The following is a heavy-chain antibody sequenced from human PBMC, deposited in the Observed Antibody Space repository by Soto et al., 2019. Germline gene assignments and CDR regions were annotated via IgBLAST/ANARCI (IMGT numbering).Heavy chain of an antibody. Sequence: GESLKISCKGSGYSFTSYWIGWVRQMPGKGLEWMGIIYPGDSDTRYSPSFQGQVTISADKSISTAYLQWSSLKASDTAMYYCARHRGYYYDSSGYSTDAFDIWGQGTMVTVSS. D-gene: IGHD3-22*01. CDR3: ARHRGYYYDSSGYSTDAFDI. CDR2: IYPGDSDT. CDR1: GYSFTSYW. J-gene: IGHJ3*02. V-gene: IGHV5-51*01.